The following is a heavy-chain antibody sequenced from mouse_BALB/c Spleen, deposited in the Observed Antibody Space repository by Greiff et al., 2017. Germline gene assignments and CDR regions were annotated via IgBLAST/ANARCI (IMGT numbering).Heavy chain of an antibody. CDR3: ARQGYGNYWYAMEY. CDR1: GYTFTSYW. Sequence: VQLQQSGAELAKPGASVKMSCKASGYTFTSYWMHWVKQRPGQGLEWIGYINPSTGYTEYNQKFKDKATLTADKSSSTAYMQLSSLTSEDSAVYYCARQGYGNYWYAMEYGGQGTSVTVSS. V-gene: IGHV1-7*01. D-gene: IGHD2-10*02. CDR2: INPSTGYT. J-gene: IGHJ4*01.